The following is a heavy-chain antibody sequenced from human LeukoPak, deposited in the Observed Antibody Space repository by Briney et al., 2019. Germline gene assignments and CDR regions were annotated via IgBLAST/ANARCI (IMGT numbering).Heavy chain of an antibody. V-gene: IGHV3-30*04. CDR2: ISYDGRNK. CDR1: GFTFSSYG. Sequence: GRSLRLSCAASGFTFSSYGIHWVRQAPDKGLEWVAVISYDGRNKYYGDSVKGRFTISRDNSKNTLYLQMNSLSPEDTAVYYCARYKWEYYFDYWGQGTLVTVSS. D-gene: IGHD1-20*01. J-gene: IGHJ4*02. CDR3: ARYKWEYYFDY.